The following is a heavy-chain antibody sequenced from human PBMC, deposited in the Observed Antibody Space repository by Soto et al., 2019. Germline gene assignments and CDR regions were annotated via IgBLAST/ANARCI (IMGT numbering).Heavy chain of an antibody. V-gene: IGHV3-7*01. CDR1: GFSFSMYW. CDR2: IKEDGSQK. J-gene: IGHJ4*02. D-gene: IGHD5-12*01. CDR3: ARHQVAYQVTDY. Sequence: EVQLVESGGGLVQPGGSLRLSCAASGFSFSMYWMSWVRQAPGKGLEWVANIKEDGSQKYYVDSVKGRFTISRDNATNSVYQQMNSLRAEDTAVYYCARHQVAYQVTDYWGQGTLFTVPS.